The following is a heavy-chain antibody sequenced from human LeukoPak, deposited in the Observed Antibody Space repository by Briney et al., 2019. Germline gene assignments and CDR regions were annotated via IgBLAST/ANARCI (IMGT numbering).Heavy chain of an antibody. CDR1: GDSISRSLYY. V-gene: IGHV4-39*01. CDR2: FHYTGSP. Sequence: SETLSLTCTVSGDSISRSLYYWGWIRQPPGKGMEWIVHFHYTGSPHYNPSLTTRVTISVDTSKNQFSLKLSSVTAADTAVYYCARGDYGDYHYWGQGALVTVSS. J-gene: IGHJ4*02. D-gene: IGHD4-17*01. CDR3: ARGDYGDYHY.